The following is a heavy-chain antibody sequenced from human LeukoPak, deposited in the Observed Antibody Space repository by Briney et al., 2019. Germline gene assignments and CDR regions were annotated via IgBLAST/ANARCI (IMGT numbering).Heavy chain of an antibody. V-gene: IGHV4-39*07. CDR2: IYHTGNT. CDR1: GDSISTGSYY. CDR3: ARLTRLSTSPDRYYLDY. Sequence: SETLSHTCTVSGDSISTGSYYWGWIRQPPGKGLEWIGSIYHTGNTYYNPSLRSRATISIDTSKNQFSLKLSSVTAADSAVYYYARLTRLSTSPDRYYLDYWGQGTLVTVSS. J-gene: IGHJ4*02. D-gene: IGHD6-6*01.